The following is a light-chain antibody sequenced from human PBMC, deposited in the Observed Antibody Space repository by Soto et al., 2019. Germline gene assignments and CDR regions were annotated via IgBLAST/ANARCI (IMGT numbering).Light chain of an antibody. J-gene: IGLJ1*01. CDR1: SSNIGRGYD. CDR2: GDT. CDR3: QSYDSSLSGYV. Sequence: QAVVTQPPSVSGAPGQRVTITCTGSSSNIGRGYDVHWYQQLPGAAPRVLIYGDTSRPSGVPDRFSGSESGTSASLAITGLQAEDEAYYYCQSYDSSLSGYVFGTGTKVTVL. V-gene: IGLV1-40*01.